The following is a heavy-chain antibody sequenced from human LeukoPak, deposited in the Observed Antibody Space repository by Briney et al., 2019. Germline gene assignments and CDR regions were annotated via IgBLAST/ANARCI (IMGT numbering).Heavy chain of an antibody. CDR2: IAPYNGDT. D-gene: IGHD3-22*01. Sequence: ASVKVSCKTSGYTFTNFGITWVRQAPGHGLEWMGWIAPYNGDTHYTQSLQDRVTMTTDTSTSTAYMELRSLRSDDTAVYYCASRNYYDTTGYYQFYFDYWGQGTLVTVPS. CDR1: GYTFTNFG. CDR3: ASRNYYDTTGYYQFYFDY. J-gene: IGHJ4*02. V-gene: IGHV1-18*01.